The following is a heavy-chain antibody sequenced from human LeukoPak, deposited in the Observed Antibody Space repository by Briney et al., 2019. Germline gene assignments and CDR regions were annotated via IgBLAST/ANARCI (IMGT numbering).Heavy chain of an antibody. CDR2: IKHDGSEK. Sequence: GGSLRLSCAASGFTFSNYAMEWVRQAPGKGLEWVASIKHDGSEKYYVDSVRGRFTISRDNTKNSLYLQMSSLRAEDTAVYYCATDRGWRTSGYYLYYFEYWGQGTLVTFSS. V-gene: IGHV3-7*01. J-gene: IGHJ4*02. CDR1: GFTFSNYA. CDR3: ATDRGWRTSGYYLYYFEY. D-gene: IGHD3-3*01.